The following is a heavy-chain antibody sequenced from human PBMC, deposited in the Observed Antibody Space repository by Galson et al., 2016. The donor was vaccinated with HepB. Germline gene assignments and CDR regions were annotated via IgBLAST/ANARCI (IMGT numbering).Heavy chain of an antibody. J-gene: IGHJ4*02. Sequence: QSGAEVKKPGESLKISCKGSGYIFTTYWIGWVRQMPGKGLEWMGIIYPGDSDTRYSPSFQGQVPISADKSISTAYLQWSSLKAADSALYYCARRTLGYCSGGSCRYFDYWGQGSLVTVSS. D-gene: IGHD2-15*01. CDR2: IYPGDSDT. CDR1: GYIFTTYW. CDR3: ARRTLGYCSGGSCRYFDY. V-gene: IGHV5-51*01.